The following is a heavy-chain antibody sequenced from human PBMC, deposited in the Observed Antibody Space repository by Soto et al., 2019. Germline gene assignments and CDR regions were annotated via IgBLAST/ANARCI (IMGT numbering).Heavy chain of an antibody. CDR2: ITSDGGST. Sequence: PGGSLRLSCAASGFTFSNYVMRWVRQAPGKGLEWVSTITSDGGSTYYADSVKGRFTISRDNSKNTLYLQMNSLRAEDTAVYYCAKDYIWSLDDWGQGSLVTVSS. CDR3: AKDYIWSLDD. V-gene: IGHV3-23*01. J-gene: IGHJ4*02. CDR1: GFTFSNYV. D-gene: IGHD2-8*02.